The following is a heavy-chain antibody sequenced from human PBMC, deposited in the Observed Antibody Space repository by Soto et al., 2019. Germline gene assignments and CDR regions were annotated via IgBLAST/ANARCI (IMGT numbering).Heavy chain of an antibody. CDR2: MNPNSGNT. D-gene: IGHD4-4*01. J-gene: IGHJ6*03. Sequence: QVQLVQSGAEVKKPGASVKVSCKASGYTFTSYDINWVRQATGQGLEWMGWMNPNSGNTGYAQKFQGRGTMTRNTSISTAYMELSSLRSEDTAVYYCARGVVTTVTTAPGYYYYMDVWGKGTTVTVSS. CDR3: ARGVVTTVTTAPGYYYYMDV. CDR1: GYTFTSYD. V-gene: IGHV1-8*01.